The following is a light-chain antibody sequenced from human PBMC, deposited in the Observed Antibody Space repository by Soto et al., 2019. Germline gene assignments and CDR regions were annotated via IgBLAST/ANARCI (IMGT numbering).Light chain of an antibody. CDR1: RSFASSY. V-gene: IGKV3-20*01. J-gene: IGKJ1*01. CDR2: GAS. CDR3: QQYGSSPRT. Sequence: MVLTQSPGTLSLSPGERATLSCRASRSFASSYLGWYQQKPGQAPRLLIYGASTRATGIPARFSGSGSGTDFTLTISRLEPEDFAVYYCQQYGSSPRTFGQGTKVDIK.